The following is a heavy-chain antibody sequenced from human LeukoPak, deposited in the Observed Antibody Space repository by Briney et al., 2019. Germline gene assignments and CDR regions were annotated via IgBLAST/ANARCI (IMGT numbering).Heavy chain of an antibody. Sequence: GASVKVSCKASGYTFTSYYMHWVRQAPGQGLEWMGIINPSGGSTSYAQKFQGRVTMTRDTSTSTVYMELSSLRSEDTAVYYCAREEGGVVVPAAIYWFDPWGQGTLVTVSS. CDR3: AREEGGVVVPAAIYWFDP. J-gene: IGHJ5*02. CDR2: INPSGGST. V-gene: IGHV1-46*01. D-gene: IGHD2-2*01. CDR1: GYTFTSYY.